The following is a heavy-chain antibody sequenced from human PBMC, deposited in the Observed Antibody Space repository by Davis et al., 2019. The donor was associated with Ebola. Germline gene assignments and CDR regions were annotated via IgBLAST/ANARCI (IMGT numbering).Heavy chain of an antibody. CDR2: IYPGDSHT. D-gene: IGHD5-18*01. Sequence: PGGSLRLSCEGSGYSFANYWIAWVRQVPGKGLEWMGIIYPGDSHTRYNPSFQGQVTIPADRSINTAYLQWSGLKASDTAMYYCARHYKGEGRHSYEDYWGQGTLVTVSS. CDR3: ARHYKGEGRHSYEDY. CDR1: GYSFANYW. V-gene: IGHV5-51*01. J-gene: IGHJ4*02.